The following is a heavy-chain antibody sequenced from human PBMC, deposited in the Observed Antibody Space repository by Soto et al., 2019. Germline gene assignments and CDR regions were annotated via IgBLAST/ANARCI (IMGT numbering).Heavy chain of an antibody. CDR2: MNPNSGNT. CDR1: GYTFTSYD. J-gene: IGHJ4*02. Sequence: ASVKVSCKASGYTFTSYDINWVRQATGQGLEWMGWMNPNSGNTGYAQKFQGRVTMTRNTSISTAYMELSSLRSEDTAVYYCARGFPPARARSGWKFDYWGQGTLVTVSS. D-gene: IGHD6-19*01. V-gene: IGHV1-8*01. CDR3: ARGFPPARARSGWKFDY.